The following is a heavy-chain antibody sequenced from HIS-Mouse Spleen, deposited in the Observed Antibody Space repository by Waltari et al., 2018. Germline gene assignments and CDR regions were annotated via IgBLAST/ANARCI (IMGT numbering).Heavy chain of an antibody. V-gene: IGHV1-69*01. Sequence: QVQLVQSGAEVKKPGSSVKVSCKASGGTFSSYAISWVRRSPGQGLEFMGGIIPIFGTANYAQKFQGRVTITADESTNTAYMELSSLRSEDTAVYYCACLATVTTPTERFDPWGQGTLVTVSS. D-gene: IGHD4-4*01. CDR3: ACLATVTTPTERFDP. CDR1: GGTFSSYA. J-gene: IGHJ5*02. CDR2: IIPIFGTA.